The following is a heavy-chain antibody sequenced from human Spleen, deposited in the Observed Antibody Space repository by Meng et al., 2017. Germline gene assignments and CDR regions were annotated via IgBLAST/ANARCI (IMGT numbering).Heavy chain of an antibody. D-gene: IGHD3-16*01. J-gene: IGHJ4*02. CDR2: ISSSGSTI. CDR3: VRNWGLDY. V-gene: IGHV3-48*03. Sequence: GEPLKISCAASGFTFSSYEMNWVRQAPGKGLEWVSYISSSGSTIYYADSVKGRFTISRDNAKNTLFLQMNSLRAEDTAIYYCVRNWGLDYWGQGTLVTVSS. CDR1: GFTFSSYE.